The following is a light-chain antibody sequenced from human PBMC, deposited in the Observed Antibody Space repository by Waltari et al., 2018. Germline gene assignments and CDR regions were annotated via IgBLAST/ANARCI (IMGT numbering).Light chain of an antibody. J-gene: IGLJ2*01. Sequence: SYELTQPLSVSVALGQTARITCGGNKIGSKKVNWYQQKPGQAPVLFIYRDSNRPSGIPERFSGSNSGNTATLTISRAQAGDEADYYCQVWDSSTDVVFGGGTKLTVL. CDR3: QVWDSSTDVV. CDR2: RDS. V-gene: IGLV3-9*01. CDR1: KIGSKK.